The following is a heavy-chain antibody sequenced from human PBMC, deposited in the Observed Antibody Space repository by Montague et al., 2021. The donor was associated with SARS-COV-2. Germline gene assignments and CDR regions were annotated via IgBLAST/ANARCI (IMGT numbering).Heavy chain of an antibody. Sequence: SETLSLTCTVSGGSISSSNYYWGWIRQPPGKGLEWIGSIYYSGSTYYNPSLKSRVTISVDTSKNQFSLKLSSVTAADTAVYYCASPTYYSDSSGSDAFDIWGQGTMVTVSS. CDR2: IYYSGST. D-gene: IGHD3-22*01. CDR1: GGSISSSNYY. CDR3: ASPTYYSDSSGSDAFDI. J-gene: IGHJ3*02. V-gene: IGHV4-39*01.